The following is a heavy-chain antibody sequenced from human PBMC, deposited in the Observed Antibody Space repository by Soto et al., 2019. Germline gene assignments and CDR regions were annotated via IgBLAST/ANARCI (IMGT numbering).Heavy chain of an antibody. J-gene: IGHJ4*02. V-gene: IGHV3-15*01. CDR3: TTQSHMITFGGVIVPHDFDY. CDR1: GFSFSNAW. Sequence: EVQLVESGGGLVKPGGSLRLSCAASGFSFSNAWMSWVRQAPGKGLEWVGRIKSKTDGGTIDYAAPVKGRFTISRDDSKNTLYLQMNSLKTEDTAVYYCTTQSHMITFGGVIVPHDFDYWGQGTLVTVSS. D-gene: IGHD3-16*02. CDR2: IKSKTDGGTI.